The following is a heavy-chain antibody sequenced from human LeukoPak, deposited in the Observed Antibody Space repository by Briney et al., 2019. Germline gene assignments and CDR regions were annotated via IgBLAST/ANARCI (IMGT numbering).Heavy chain of an antibody. CDR2: INHSGST. V-gene: IGHV4-34*01. D-gene: IGHD3-16*01. J-gene: IGHJ6*03. Sequence: SETLSLTCAVYGGSFSGYYWSWIRQPPGKGLEWIGEINHSGSTNYNPSLKSRVTISVDTSKNQFSLKLSSVTAADTAVYYCASLGGYYYMDVWGKGTTVTISS. CDR3: ASLGGYYYMDV. CDR1: GGSFSGYY.